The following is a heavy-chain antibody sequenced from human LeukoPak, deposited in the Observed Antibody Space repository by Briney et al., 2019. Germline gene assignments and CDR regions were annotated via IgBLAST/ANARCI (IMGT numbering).Heavy chain of an antibody. CDR1: GLTVSYYT. CDR3: ARALHCSSTSCYLHYMDV. Sequence: PGRCLRLSCTASGLTVSYYTMSWVRQAAGEGLEWVSSISSSSGYIYYADSVKGRFTISRDNAKNSLYLQMNSLRAEDTAVYYCARALHCSSTSCYLHYMDVWGKGTTVTASS. CDR2: ISSSSGYI. J-gene: IGHJ6*03. D-gene: IGHD2-2*01. V-gene: IGHV3-21*01.